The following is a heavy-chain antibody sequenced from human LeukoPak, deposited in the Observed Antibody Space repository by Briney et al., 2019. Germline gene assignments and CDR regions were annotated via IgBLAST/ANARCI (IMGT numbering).Heavy chain of an antibody. D-gene: IGHD6-19*01. J-gene: IGHJ4*02. Sequence: PGGSLRLSCAASGFTFSSYSMNWVRQAPGKGLEWVSSISSSSSYIYYADSVKGRFTISRDNAKNSLYLQMNSPRAEDTAVYYCARDATFSGIAVAGTYDYWGQGTLVTVSS. V-gene: IGHV3-21*01. CDR1: GFTFSSYS. CDR2: ISSSSSYI. CDR3: ARDATFSGIAVAGTYDY.